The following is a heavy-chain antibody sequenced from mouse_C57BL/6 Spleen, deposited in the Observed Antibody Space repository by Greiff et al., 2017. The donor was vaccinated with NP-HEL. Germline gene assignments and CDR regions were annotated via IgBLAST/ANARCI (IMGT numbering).Heavy chain of an antibody. V-gene: IGHV1-80*01. CDR1: GYAFSSYW. CDR2: IYPGDGDT. D-gene: IGHD2-5*01. CDR3: ARSYDSNYGVFFAY. Sequence: VQLQQSGAELVKPGASVKISCKASGYAFSSYWMNWVKQRPGKGLEWIGQIYPGDGDTNYNGKFKGKATLTADKSSCTAYMQLSSLTSEDSAVYFGARSYDSNYGVFFAYWGQGTLVTVSA. J-gene: IGHJ3*01.